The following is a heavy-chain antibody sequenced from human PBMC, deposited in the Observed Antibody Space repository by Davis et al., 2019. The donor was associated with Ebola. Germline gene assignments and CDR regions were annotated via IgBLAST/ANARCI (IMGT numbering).Heavy chain of an antibody. J-gene: IGHJ6*02. CDR3: ARLIHFPGIATDV. CDR2: IATSAT. Sequence: PGGSLRLSCAASGFDFSYHRMNWVRQVPGKGLEWLSYIATSATDYADSVKGRFTISRDNAQNSLYLQMNSLRVEDTAVYHCARLIHFPGIATDVWGQGATVTVSS. V-gene: IGHV3-48*01. CDR1: GFDFSYHR. D-gene: IGHD2/OR15-2a*01.